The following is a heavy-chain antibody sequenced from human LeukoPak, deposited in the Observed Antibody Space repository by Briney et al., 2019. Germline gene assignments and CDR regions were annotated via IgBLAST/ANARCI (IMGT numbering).Heavy chain of an antibody. Sequence: SETLSLTCTVSGYFISSGYSWGWIRQPPGKGLEWIGSIYHSGSTYYNPSLKSRVTISVDTSKNQFSLKLSSVTAADTAVYYCARDDTNWFDPWGQGTLVTVSS. CDR2: IYHSGST. J-gene: IGHJ5*02. V-gene: IGHV4-38-2*02. D-gene: IGHD3-22*01. CDR1: GYFISSGYS. CDR3: ARDDTNWFDP.